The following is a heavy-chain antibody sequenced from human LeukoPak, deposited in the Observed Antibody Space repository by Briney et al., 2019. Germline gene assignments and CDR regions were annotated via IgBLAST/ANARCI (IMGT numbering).Heavy chain of an antibody. CDR1: VFTFGSYW. Sequence: GGSLRLSCSASVFTFGSYWMSWVRQAPGKGLEWVANIKEDGSEKYYVDSVKGRFTISRDNAKSSLYLQMNSLRAEDAAVYYCARDNCFGRWGQGTLVTVSS. CDR2: IKEDGSEK. J-gene: IGHJ4*02. CDR3: ARDNCFGR. D-gene: IGHD2-21*01. V-gene: IGHV3-7*04.